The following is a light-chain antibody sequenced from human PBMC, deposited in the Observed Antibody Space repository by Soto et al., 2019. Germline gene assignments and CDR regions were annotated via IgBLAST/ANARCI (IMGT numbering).Light chain of an antibody. J-gene: IGLJ2*01. CDR3: SSYTTNNAHV. CDR1: SSDIGDYNY. V-gene: IGLV2-14*01. CDR2: EVS. Sequence: QSALTQPASVSGSPGQSITISCTGTSSDIGDYNYVSWFQQHPGKAPKLMIYEVSNRPSGVSNRFSGSKSGNTASLTISGLQAEDEADYYCSSYTTNNAHVFGGGTKLTVL.